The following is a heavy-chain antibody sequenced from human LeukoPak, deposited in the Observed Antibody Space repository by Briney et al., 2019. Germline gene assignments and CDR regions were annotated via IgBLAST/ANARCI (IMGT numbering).Heavy chain of an antibody. V-gene: IGHV3-21*01. CDR3: ARDGRWSGAFDI. D-gene: IGHD2-15*01. CDR1: GVPFSSYN. Sequence: GGSLRLSCAASGVPFSSYNINWVRQAPGQGLEWVSFITTTSNYISYADTVKGRFTISRDNAKNSLYLQMNSLTAEDTAVYYCARDGRWSGAFDIWGQGTMVTVSS. J-gene: IGHJ3*02. CDR2: ITTTSNYI.